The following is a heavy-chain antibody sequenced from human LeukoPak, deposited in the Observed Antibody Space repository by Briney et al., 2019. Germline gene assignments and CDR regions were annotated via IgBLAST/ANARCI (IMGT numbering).Heavy chain of an antibody. CDR1: GGSISSGGYY. D-gene: IGHD2-2*01. CDR3: ARDSRYCSSTSCEYFFDY. J-gene: IGHJ4*02. V-gene: IGHV4-31*03. Sequence: PSQTRSLTCTVSGGSISSGGYYWSWIRYHPGKGLEWIGYIYYSGSTYYNPSLKSRVTISVDTSKNQFSLKLSSVTAADTAVYYCARDSRYCSSTSCEYFFDYWGQGTLVTVSS. CDR2: IYYSGST.